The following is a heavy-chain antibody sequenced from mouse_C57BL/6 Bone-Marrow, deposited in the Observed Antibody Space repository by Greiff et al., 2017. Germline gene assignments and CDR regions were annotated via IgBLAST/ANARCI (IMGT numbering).Heavy chain of an antibody. D-gene: IGHD2-1*01. J-gene: IGHJ3*01. Sequence: EVHLVDSGGGLVQPKGSLKLSCAASGFSFNTYAMNWVRQAPGKGLEWVARIRSKSNNYATYYADSVKDRFTISRDDSESMLYLQMNNLKTEDTAMYYCVRHLYYGNWGFAYWGQGTLVTVSA. CDR3: VRHLYYGNWGFAY. CDR1: GFSFNTYA. CDR2: IRSKSNNYAT. V-gene: IGHV10-1*01.